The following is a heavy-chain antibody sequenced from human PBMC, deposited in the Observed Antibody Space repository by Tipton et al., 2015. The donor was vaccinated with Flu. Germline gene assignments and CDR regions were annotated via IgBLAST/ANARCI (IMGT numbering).Heavy chain of an antibody. V-gene: IGHV4-31*03. CDR1: GVSINSGSQY. J-gene: IGHJ4*02. Sequence: TLSLTCNVSGVSINSGSQYWTWIRQHPGKGLEWMGYIYFSGATYTNPSLRSRLTISMDTSENKFSLKLSSVTAADTAVYFCASIVRELTPSRYFDYWGQGTLVTVSS. D-gene: IGHD3-10*01. CDR3: ASIVRELTPSRYFDY. CDR2: IYFSGAT.